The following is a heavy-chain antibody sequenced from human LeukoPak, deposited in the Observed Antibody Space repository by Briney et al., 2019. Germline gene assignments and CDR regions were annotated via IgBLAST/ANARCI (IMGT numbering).Heavy chain of an antibody. CDR2: IYYTGNT. V-gene: IGHV4-59*08. D-gene: IGHD6-19*01. Sequence: SETLSLTCTVSGGSISRYDWTWIRQPPGKGLEGIGYIYYTGNTNSIPSLKSRVTISVDTSKNHFSLKLGSVTAAATAVYYCARRSKAVAGLAFDIWGRGTMVTVSS. J-gene: IGHJ3*02. CDR1: GGSISRYD. CDR3: ARRSKAVAGLAFDI.